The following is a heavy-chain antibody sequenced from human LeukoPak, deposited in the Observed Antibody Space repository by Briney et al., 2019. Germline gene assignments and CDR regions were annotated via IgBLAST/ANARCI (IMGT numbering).Heavy chain of an antibody. J-gene: IGHJ4*02. CDR2: IYTSGST. CDR3: ARDSPLGYYDSSGYYGFDY. D-gene: IGHD3-22*01. CDR1: GGSISSYY. Sequence: PSETLSLTCTVSGGSISSYYWSWIRQPAGKGLEWIGRIYTSGSTNYSPSLKSRVTMSVDTSKNQFSLKLSSVTAADTAVYYCARDSPLGYYDSSGYYGFDYWGQGTLVTVSS. V-gene: IGHV4-4*07.